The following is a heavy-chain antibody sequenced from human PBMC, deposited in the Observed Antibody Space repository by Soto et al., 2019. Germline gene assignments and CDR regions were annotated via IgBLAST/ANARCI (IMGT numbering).Heavy chain of an antibody. CDR3: ARGRASGSYYLLDY. D-gene: IGHD3-10*01. V-gene: IGHV1-8*01. CDR1: GNTFASYD. J-gene: IGHJ4*02. CDR2: INPNSGNI. Sequence: ASVKVSCKASGNTFASYDINWVRQATGHGLEWMGWINPNSGNIGYAQKFQGRVTMTRDTAIRTAYMEVSRLRSDDTAVYYCARGRASGSYYLLDYWGQGTLVTVSS.